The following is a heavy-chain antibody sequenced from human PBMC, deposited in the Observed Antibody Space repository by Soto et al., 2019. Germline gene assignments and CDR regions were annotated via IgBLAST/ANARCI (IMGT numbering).Heavy chain of an antibody. J-gene: IGHJ4*02. CDR3: ARALWFGKGFDY. Sequence: PSETLSLTCTVSGGSISSGDYYWSWIRQPPGKGLEWIGYIYYSGSTYYNPSLKSRVTISVDTSKNQFSLKLSSVTAADTAVYYCARALWFGKGFDYWGQGTLVTVSS. CDR1: GGSISSGDYY. V-gene: IGHV4-30-4*01. CDR2: IYYSGST. D-gene: IGHD3-10*01.